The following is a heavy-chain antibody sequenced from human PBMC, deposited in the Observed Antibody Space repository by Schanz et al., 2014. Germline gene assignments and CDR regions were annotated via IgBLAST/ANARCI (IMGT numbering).Heavy chain of an antibody. CDR1: GFTFSKYG. V-gene: IGHV3-33*05. J-gene: IGHJ4*02. Sequence: QVQLVESGGGVVQPGRSLRLSCAASGFTFSKYGVHWVRQAPGKGLEWVALISYDGSNKYYADSVKGRFTISRDNSKNTLFLQMSSLRAEDTAVYYCARDGDFDYWGQGTLVTVSS. CDR2: ISYDGSNK. CDR3: ARDGDFDY.